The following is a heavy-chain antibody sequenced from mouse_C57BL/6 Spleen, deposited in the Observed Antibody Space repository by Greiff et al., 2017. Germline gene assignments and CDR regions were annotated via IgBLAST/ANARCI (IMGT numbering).Heavy chain of an antibody. CDR2: IDPETGGT. CDR1: GYTFTDYE. D-gene: IGHD4-1*01. CDR3: TRRGGLGYFDY. J-gene: IGHJ2*01. Sequence: VKLVESGAELVRPGASVTLSCKASGYTFTDYEMHWVKQTPVHGLEWIGAIDPETGGTAYNQKFKGKAILTADKSSSTAYMELRSLTSEDSAVYYCTRRGGLGYFDYWGQGTTLTVSS. V-gene: IGHV1-15*01.